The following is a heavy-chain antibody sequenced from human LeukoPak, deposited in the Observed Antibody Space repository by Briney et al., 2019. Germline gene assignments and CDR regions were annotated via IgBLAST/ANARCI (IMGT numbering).Heavy chain of an antibody. Sequence: SETLSLTCTVSGGSISSYYWSWIRQPPGKGLEWIGYIYYSGSTNYNPSLKSRVTISVDTSKNQFSLKLSSVTAADTAVYYCARLRTAFCGGDCYDAFDIWGHGTMVTVSS. J-gene: IGHJ3*02. CDR2: IYYSGST. D-gene: IGHD2-21*02. CDR3: ARLRTAFCGGDCYDAFDI. V-gene: IGHV4-59*01. CDR1: GGSISSYY.